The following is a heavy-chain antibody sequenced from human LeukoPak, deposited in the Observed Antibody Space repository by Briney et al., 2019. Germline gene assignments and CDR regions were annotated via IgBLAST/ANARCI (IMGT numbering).Heavy chain of an antibody. J-gene: IGHJ4*02. CDR1: GGXMTSHY. D-gene: IGHD6-19*01. Sequence: SETLSLTCTVSGGXMTSHYCSWFRQPPGKGLEWIGYIYYSGSPNYNPSLKSRVTISVDRSKNQFSLNLSSVTAADTAVYYCARGGWYEDYWGQGTLVTVSS. CDR2: IYYSGSP. V-gene: IGHV4-59*11. CDR3: ARGGWYEDY.